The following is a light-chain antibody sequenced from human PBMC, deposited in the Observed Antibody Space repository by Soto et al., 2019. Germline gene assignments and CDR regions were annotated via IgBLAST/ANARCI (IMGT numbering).Light chain of an antibody. CDR3: AAWDDSRNGYV. CDR1: SSNIGSNT. J-gene: IGLJ1*01. CDR2: ANN. Sequence: QPVLTQPPSASGTPGQRVTISCSGSSSNIGSNTVNWYQQLPGTAPKLLIHANNQRPSGVPDRFSGSKSGTSASLAISWLQSEEADYYCAAWDDSRNGYVFGTGTKLTVL. V-gene: IGLV1-44*01.